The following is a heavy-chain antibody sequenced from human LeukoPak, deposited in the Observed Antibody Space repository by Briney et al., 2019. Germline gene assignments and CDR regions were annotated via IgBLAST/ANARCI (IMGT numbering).Heavy chain of an antibody. CDR2: IKQDGSEK. D-gene: IGHD7-27*01. J-gene: IGHJ3*02. CDR3: ARDDGWGGAFDI. V-gene: IGHV3-7*01. CDR1: GFTFSSHW. Sequence: GGSLRLSCAASGFTFSSHWMSWVRQAPGKGLEWVANIKQDGSEKYYVDSVKGRFTISRDNAKNSLYLQMNSLRAEDTAVYYCARDDGWGGAFDIWGQGTMVTVSS.